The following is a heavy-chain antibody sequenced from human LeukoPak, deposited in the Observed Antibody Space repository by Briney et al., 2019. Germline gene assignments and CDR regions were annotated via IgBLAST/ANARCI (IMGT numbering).Heavy chain of an antibody. J-gene: IGHJ4*02. D-gene: IGHD3-10*01. Sequence: SETLSLTCTVSGGSISSYYWSWIRQPPGKGLEWIGYIYYSGSTNYNPSLKSRVTISVDTSKNQFSLKLSAVTAADTAVYYCARRVRGVIITGYFDYWGQGTLGTVSS. CDR3: ARRVRGVIITGYFDY. V-gene: IGHV4-59*08. CDR2: IYYSGST. CDR1: GGSISSYY.